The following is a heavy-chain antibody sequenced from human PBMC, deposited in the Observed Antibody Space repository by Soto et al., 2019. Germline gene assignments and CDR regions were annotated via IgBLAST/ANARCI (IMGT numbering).Heavy chain of an antibody. Sequence: PSETLSLTCTVSGGSISSGGYYWSWIRQHPGKGLEWIGYIYYSGSAYYNPSLKSRVTISVDTSKNQFSLKLSSVTAADTAVYCCARSVRVVAAPETTGLFDYWGQGTLVTVSS. CDR3: ARSVRVVAAPETTGLFDY. D-gene: IGHD2-15*01. CDR1: GGSISSGGYY. CDR2: IYYSGSA. J-gene: IGHJ4*02. V-gene: IGHV4-31*03.